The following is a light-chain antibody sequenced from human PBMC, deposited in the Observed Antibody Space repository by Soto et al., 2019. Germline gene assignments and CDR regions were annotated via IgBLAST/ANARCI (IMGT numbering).Light chain of an antibody. V-gene: IGKV3-20*01. Sequence: IVLTQSPGTLSLSPWERATLSCRASQSVSSYYLAWYQQKPGQAPRLLIYAASSRATGIPDRFSGGGSGRDFTLTISRVEPEDFAIYYCQQFGSPPITFGQGTKVDIK. CDR1: QSVSSYY. J-gene: IGKJ1*01. CDR2: AAS. CDR3: QQFGSPPIT.